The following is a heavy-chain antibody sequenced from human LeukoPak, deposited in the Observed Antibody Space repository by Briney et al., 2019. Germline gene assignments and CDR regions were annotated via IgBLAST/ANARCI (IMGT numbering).Heavy chain of an antibody. Sequence: SVKVSCKASGGTFISYAISWVRQAPGQGLEWMGRIIPILGIANYAQKFQGRVTITADKSTSTAYMELSSLRSEDTAVYYCARDPSAIFGVVRPYYGMDVWGQGTTVTVSS. D-gene: IGHD3-3*01. V-gene: IGHV1-69*04. J-gene: IGHJ6*02. CDR3: ARDPSAIFGVVRPYYGMDV. CDR2: IIPILGIA. CDR1: GGTFISYA.